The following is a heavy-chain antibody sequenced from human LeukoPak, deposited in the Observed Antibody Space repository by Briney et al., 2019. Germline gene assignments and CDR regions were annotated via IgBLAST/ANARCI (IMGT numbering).Heavy chain of an antibody. CDR2: IYPGDSDT. J-gene: IGHJ4*02. CDR1: GYSFATYW. V-gene: IGHV5-51*01. CDR3: ASSVGADTSGFFFDY. D-gene: IGHD3-22*01. Sequence: GESLKISCQGSGYSFATYWIGWVRQIPGKGLEWVGIIYPGDSDTRYSPSFQGQVTISADKSLSTAYLQWSSLKASDTAVYYCASSVGADTSGFFFDYWGQGTLVTVSS.